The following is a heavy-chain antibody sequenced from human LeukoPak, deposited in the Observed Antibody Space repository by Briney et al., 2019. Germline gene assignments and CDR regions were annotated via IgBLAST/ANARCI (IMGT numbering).Heavy chain of an antibody. V-gene: IGHV4-4*02. CDR1: GGSISSSNW. J-gene: IGHJ3*02. D-gene: IGHD1-14*01. Sequence: SETLSLTCAVSGGSISSSNWWSWVRQPPGKGLEWIGEMYPSGSTNYNPSLKSRVTISIDKSKNQFSLKLTSVTAADTAVYYCARVQAPPTYKTPVPIFAFDIWGQGTMVTVSS. CDR3: ARVQAPPTYKTPVPIFAFDI. CDR2: MYPSGST.